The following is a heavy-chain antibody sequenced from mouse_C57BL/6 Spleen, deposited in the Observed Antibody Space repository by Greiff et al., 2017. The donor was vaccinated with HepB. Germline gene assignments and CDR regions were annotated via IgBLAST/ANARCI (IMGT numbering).Heavy chain of an antibody. J-gene: IGHJ4*01. CDR1: GYTFTSYW. CDR3: ARLGKRLYAMDY. CDR2: IDPSDSYT. D-gene: IGHD4-1*01. Sequence: QVQLQQPGAELVMPGASVKLSCKASGYTFTSYWMHWVKQRPGQGLEWIGEIDPSDSYTNYNQKFKGKSTLTVDKSSSTAYMQLSSLTSEDSAVYYCARLGKRLYAMDYWGQGTSVTVSS. V-gene: IGHV1-69*01.